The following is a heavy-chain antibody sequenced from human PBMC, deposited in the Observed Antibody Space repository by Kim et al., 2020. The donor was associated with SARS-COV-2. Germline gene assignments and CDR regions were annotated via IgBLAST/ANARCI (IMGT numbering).Heavy chain of an antibody. D-gene: IGHD2-15*01. CDR2: INHSGAT. J-gene: IGHJ6*02. CDR1: GGSLSGYH. CDR3: AGGRAGVVPSPILGLGPYYDYYAMDV. V-gene: IGHV4-34*01. Sequence: SETLSLTCAVFGGSLSGYHWTWIRQSPGKGLEWIGEINHSGATNCIPSLKSRVTMSLDTSKNQFSLKLRSVTAADTAVYYCAGGRAGVVPSPILGLGPYYDYYAMDVWGQGTPVTVSS.